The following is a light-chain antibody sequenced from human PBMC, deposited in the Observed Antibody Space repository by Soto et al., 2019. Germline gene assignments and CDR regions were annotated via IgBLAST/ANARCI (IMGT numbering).Light chain of an antibody. Sequence: DIQMTQSPSSLSASVGDRVTITCRASQSISNSLSWYQQRPGKAPKLLIYAASTLQNEVPSRFSGSASGPEFNLPITSLRPEDFETYYCLQSYSLPFTFGPGTKVDV. CDR2: AAS. V-gene: IGKV1-39*01. CDR3: LQSYSLPFT. J-gene: IGKJ3*01. CDR1: QSISNS.